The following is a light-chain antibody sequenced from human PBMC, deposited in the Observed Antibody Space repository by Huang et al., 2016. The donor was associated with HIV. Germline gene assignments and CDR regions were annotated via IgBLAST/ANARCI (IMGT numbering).Light chain of an antibody. CDR1: QGISNS. V-gene: IGKV1-NL1*01. CDR3: QQYYSSLGGFT. J-gene: IGKJ3*01. CDR2: AAS. Sequence: DIQMTQSPSSLSASVGDRVTITCRASQGISNSLAWYQQKPGKAPKLLLYAASRLESAVPSRFSGSGSGADYTLTISSLQPEDFATYYCQQYYSSLGGFTFGPGTKVDIK.